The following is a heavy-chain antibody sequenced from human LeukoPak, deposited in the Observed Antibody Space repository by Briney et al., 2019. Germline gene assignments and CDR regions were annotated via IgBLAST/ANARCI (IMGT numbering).Heavy chain of an antibody. Sequence: GGSLRLSCAASGFTFSSYGMHWVRQAPGKGLEWVSAISGSGGSTYYADSVKGRFTISRDNSKNTLYLQMNSLRAKDTAVYYCAKYSSGWHAYYFDFWGQGTLVTVSS. D-gene: IGHD6-19*01. CDR1: GFTFSSYG. CDR2: ISGSGGST. CDR3: AKYSSGWHAYYFDF. J-gene: IGHJ4*02. V-gene: IGHV3-23*01.